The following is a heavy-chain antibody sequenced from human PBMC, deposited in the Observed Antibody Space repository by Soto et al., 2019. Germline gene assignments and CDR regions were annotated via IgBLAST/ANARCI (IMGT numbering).Heavy chain of an antibody. CDR2: INAGNGNT. J-gene: IGHJ3*02. CDR3: ARVGIVGATYDAFDI. D-gene: IGHD1-26*01. Sequence: QVQLVQSGAEVKKPGASVKVSCKASGYTFTSYAMHWVRQAPGQRLEWMGWINAGNGNTKYSQKFQGRVTITRDTSARTAYMELSSLRSEDTAVYYCARVGIVGATYDAFDIWGQGTMVTVSS. CDR1: GYTFTSYA. V-gene: IGHV1-3*01.